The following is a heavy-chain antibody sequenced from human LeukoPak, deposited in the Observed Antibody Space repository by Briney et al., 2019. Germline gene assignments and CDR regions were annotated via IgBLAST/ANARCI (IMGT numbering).Heavy chain of an antibody. D-gene: IGHD3-9*01. Sequence: SETLSLTCAVYGGSFSGYYWSWIRQPPGKGLEWIGEINHSGSTNYNPSLKRRVTISVDTSKNQFSLKLSSVTAADTAVYYCARVLGYFDWLIDYWGQGTLVTVSS. J-gene: IGHJ4*02. CDR2: INHSGST. V-gene: IGHV4-34*01. CDR1: GGSFSGYY. CDR3: ARVLGYFDWLIDY.